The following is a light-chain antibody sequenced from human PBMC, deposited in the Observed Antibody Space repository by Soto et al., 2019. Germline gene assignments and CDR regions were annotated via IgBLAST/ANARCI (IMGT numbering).Light chain of an antibody. V-gene: IGKV3-11*01. J-gene: IGKJ5*01. CDR3: QQRSNWPHT. Sequence: EMVLTQSPATLSLSPGERATLSCRASQSFSSYLAWYQHKPGQAPRLLIYDASNWATGIPARFSGSGSGTDFTLTISSLEPEDFAVYYCQQRSNWPHTFGQGTRLEIK. CDR2: DAS. CDR1: QSFSSY.